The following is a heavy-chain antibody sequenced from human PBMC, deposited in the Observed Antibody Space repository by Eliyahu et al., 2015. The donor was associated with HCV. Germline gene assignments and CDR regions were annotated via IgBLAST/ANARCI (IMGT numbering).Heavy chain of an antibody. CDR2: ISYDGSNK. D-gene: IGHD4-17*01. Sequence: QVQLVESGGGVVQPGRSLXXSXXAXGFTFXSYGXXWVRQDPGKGLEWVAVISYDGSNKXYADSVKGRFTISRDNSKNTLYLQMNSLRAEDTAVYYCATTHDYGDWFDYWGQGTLVTVSS. V-gene: IGHV3-30*03. J-gene: IGHJ4*02. CDR1: GFTFXSYG. CDR3: ATTHDYGDWFDY.